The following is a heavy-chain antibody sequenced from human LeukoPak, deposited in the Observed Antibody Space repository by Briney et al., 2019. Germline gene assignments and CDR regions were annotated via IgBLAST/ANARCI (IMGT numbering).Heavy chain of an antibody. V-gene: IGHV4-34*01. CDR1: GGSFSGYY. D-gene: IGHD6-6*01. Sequence: PETLSLTCAVYGGSFSGYYWSWIRQPPGKGLEWIGEINHSGSTNYNPSLKRRVTISADTSKNQFSLKLSSVTAADTAVYYCARSIAARPFDYWGQGTLVTVSS. CDR2: INHSGST. CDR3: ARSIAARPFDY. J-gene: IGHJ4*02.